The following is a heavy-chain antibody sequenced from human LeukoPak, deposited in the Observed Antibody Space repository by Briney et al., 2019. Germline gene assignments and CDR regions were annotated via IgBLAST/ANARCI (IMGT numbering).Heavy chain of an antibody. CDR2: IYYSGSN. Sequence: SETLSLTCTVSGGSISSYYGSWIRQPPGKGLEWIGYIYYSGSNNYNPTLRSRGTISVDTSKNQFSLKLSSVTAADTAVYYCARFRTFGGVIAYDYWGQGALVTVSS. J-gene: IGHJ4*02. V-gene: IGHV4-59*01. CDR1: GGSISSYY. CDR3: ARFRTFGGVIAYDY. D-gene: IGHD3-16*02.